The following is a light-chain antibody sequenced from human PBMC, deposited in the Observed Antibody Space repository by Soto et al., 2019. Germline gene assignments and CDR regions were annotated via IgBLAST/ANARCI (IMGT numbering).Light chain of an antibody. V-gene: IGKV3-20*01. CDR1: QSVSSY. CDR3: QRYGGSPWT. J-gene: IGKJ1*01. CDR2: GAS. Sequence: IVLTQSPGTLSLSPGERATLSCRASQSVSSYLAWYQQRPGQAPRLLIYGASSRATGIPDRFSGSGFGTDFTLTISRLEPEDFAVYYCQRYGGSPWTFGQGTKVDIK.